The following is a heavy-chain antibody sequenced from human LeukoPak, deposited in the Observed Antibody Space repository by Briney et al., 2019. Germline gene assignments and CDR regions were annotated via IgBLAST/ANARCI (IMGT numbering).Heavy chain of an antibody. J-gene: IGHJ6*03. CDR1: GFTFDDYG. CDR2: INWNGGST. Sequence: RPGGSLRLSCAASGFTFDDYGMSWVRQAPGKGLEWVSGINWNGGSTGYADSVKGRFTISRDNAKNSLYLQMNSLRAEDTALYYCARVGYCSGGSCYHYYYYYMDVWGKGTTVTVSS. CDR3: ARVGYCSGGSCYHYYYYYMDV. D-gene: IGHD2-15*01. V-gene: IGHV3-20*04.